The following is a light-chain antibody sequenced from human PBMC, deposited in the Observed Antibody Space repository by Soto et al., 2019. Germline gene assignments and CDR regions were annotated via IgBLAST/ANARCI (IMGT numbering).Light chain of an antibody. CDR1: SSDVGSYNV. J-gene: IGLJ2*01. Sequence: QSVLTLPASVSGSPGQSITISCTGTSSDVGSYNVVSWYQQHPGKAPKLMIYEGSKRPSGVSDRISGSKSGNTASLTISGLQAEDEAEYYCCSYAGSSPSVVFGGGTKLTVL. CDR2: EGS. V-gene: IGLV2-23*01. CDR3: CSYAGSSPSVV.